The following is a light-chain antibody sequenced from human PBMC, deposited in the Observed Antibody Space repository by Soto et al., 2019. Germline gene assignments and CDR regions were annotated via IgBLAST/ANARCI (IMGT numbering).Light chain of an antibody. Sequence: DIQMTQSPSSLSASVGDRVTITCQASQDMSNYLNWYQQKPGKAPRLLIYDASNLKTGVPSRFSGTGSGTDFTFPISGLQPEDIATYYCQQYDKLPYTFGQGTKLAIK. CDR2: DAS. CDR3: QQYDKLPYT. CDR1: QDMSNY. V-gene: IGKV1-33*01. J-gene: IGKJ2*01.